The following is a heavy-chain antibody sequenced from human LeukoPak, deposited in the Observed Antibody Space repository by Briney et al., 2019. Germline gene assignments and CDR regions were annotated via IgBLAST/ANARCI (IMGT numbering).Heavy chain of an antibody. CDR1: GFTFSSYA. J-gene: IGHJ6*03. Sequence: GGSLRLSCAASGFTFSSYAMHWVRQAPGKGLEWVAVISYDGSNKYYADSVKGRFTISRDNSKNTLYLQMNSLRAEDTAVYYCASLWWDIVVVPAAPRDYMDVWGKGTTVTVSS. V-gene: IGHV3-30-3*01. CDR3: ASLWWDIVVVPAAPRDYMDV. CDR2: ISYDGSNK. D-gene: IGHD2-2*01.